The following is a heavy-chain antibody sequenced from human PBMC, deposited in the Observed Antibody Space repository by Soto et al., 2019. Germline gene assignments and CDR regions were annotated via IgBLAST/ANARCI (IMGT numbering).Heavy chain of an antibody. V-gene: IGHV4-39*01. CDR2: VYYNGNT. CDR1: GGSTSCSSYQ. D-gene: IGHD2-21*01. CDR3: ASSEFH. J-gene: IGHJ4*02. Sequence: ETLSLTCTVSGGSTSCSSYQWVWIRQPPGKGLEWIGNVYYNGNTYYNPSLKSRLTISVDTSKNQFYLKLSSVTAADTAVYYCASSEFHWGQGTLVTVSS.